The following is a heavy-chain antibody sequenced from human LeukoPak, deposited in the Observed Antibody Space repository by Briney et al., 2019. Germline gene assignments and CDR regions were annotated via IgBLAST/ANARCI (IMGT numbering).Heavy chain of an antibody. V-gene: IGHV4-39*07. Sequence: SETLSLTCTVSGGSISSSSYYWGWIRQPPGKGLEWIGSIYYSGSIYYNPSLKSRVTISVDTSKNQFSLKLSSVTAADTAVYYCARERRAGAAFDIWGQGTMVTVSS. D-gene: IGHD6-13*01. CDR3: ARERRAGAAFDI. CDR1: GGSISSSSYY. CDR2: IYYSGSI. J-gene: IGHJ3*02.